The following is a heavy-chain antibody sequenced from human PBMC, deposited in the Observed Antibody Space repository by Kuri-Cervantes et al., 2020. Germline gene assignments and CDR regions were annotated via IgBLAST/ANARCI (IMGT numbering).Heavy chain of an antibody. J-gene: IGHJ3*02. CDR2: ITSSNDK. V-gene: IGHV3-21*01. CDR1: GFTFSRYS. Sequence: GESLKISCAASGFTFSRYSMNWVRQAPGKGLEWVSSITSSNDKYYADSMKGRFTISRDNAKNSLYLQMNSLRADDTAVYYCARAMMWSSDAFDIWGQGTMVTVSS. CDR3: ARAMMWSSDAFDI. D-gene: IGHD3-22*01.